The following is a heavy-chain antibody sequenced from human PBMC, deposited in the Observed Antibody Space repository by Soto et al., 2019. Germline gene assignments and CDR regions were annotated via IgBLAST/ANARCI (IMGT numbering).Heavy chain of an antibody. CDR2: IYHSGST. D-gene: IGHD3-22*01. CDR1: GGSISGSNW. Sequence: SETLSLTCAVSGGSISGSNWWSWVRQPPGKGLEWIGEIYHSGSTNYNPSLKSRVTISVDKSKNQFSLKLSSVTAADTAVYYCARGSYYYDSSGYYYVGDFDYWGQGTLVT. CDR3: ARGSYYYDSSGYYYVGDFDY. V-gene: IGHV4-4*02. J-gene: IGHJ4*02.